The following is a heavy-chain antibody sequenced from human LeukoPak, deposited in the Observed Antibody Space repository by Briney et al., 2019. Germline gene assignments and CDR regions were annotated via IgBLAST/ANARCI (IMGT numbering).Heavy chain of an antibody. CDR2: IYYSGST. CDR1: GGSISSYY. D-gene: IGHD6-19*01. Sequence: SETLSLTCTVSGGSISSYYWSWIRQPPGKGLEWIGFIYYSGSTNYNPSLKSRVTISVDTSKNQSSLKLSSVTAADTAVYYCATDQAVAGTIDYWGQGTLVTVSS. V-gene: IGHV4-59*01. J-gene: IGHJ4*02. CDR3: ATDQAVAGTIDY.